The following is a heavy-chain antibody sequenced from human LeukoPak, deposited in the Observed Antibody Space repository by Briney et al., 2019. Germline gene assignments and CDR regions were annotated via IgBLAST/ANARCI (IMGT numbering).Heavy chain of an antibody. CDR2: ISASGSAT. CDR3: AKDLYLCDFWSGYLDY. J-gene: IGHJ4*02. V-gene: IGHV3-23*01. D-gene: IGHD3-3*01. Sequence: GGSLRLSCAASGFTFSNFWMHWVRQAPGKGLEWVAAISASGSATSYADSVRGRFTISRDNSKSTTYLQMNSLRAEDTAVFYCAKDLYLCDFWSGYLDYWGQGTLVTVSS. CDR1: GFTFSNFW.